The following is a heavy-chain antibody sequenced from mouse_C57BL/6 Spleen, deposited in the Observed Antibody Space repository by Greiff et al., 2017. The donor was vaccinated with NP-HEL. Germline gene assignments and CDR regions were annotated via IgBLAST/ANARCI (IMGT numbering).Heavy chain of an antibody. CDR3: ARAHYYGSSFYFDY. Sequence: VQLQQSGPELVKPGASVKISCKASGYSFTGYYMNWVKQSPEKSLEWIGEINPSTGGTTYNQKFKAKATLTVDKSSSTAYMQLKSLTSEDSAVYYGARAHYYGSSFYFDYWGQGTTLTVSS. CDR1: GYSFTGYY. J-gene: IGHJ2*01. CDR2: INPSTGGT. V-gene: IGHV1-42*01. D-gene: IGHD1-1*01.